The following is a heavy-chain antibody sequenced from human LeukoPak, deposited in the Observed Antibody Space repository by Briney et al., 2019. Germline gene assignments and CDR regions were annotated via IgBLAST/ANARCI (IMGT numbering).Heavy chain of an antibody. J-gene: IGHJ4*02. D-gene: IGHD6-25*01. V-gene: IGHV3-23*01. CDR1: GFSFSSYS. CDR3: AKGRGPAATHPDY. Sequence: GGSLRLSCAASGFSFSSYSMTWVRQAPGKGLEWVSAIFVSDGGTFYADSVKGRFTISRDTSKNTLYPQMNSLRAEDTAVYYCAKGRGPAATHPDYWGQGILVTVSS. CDR2: IFVSDGGT.